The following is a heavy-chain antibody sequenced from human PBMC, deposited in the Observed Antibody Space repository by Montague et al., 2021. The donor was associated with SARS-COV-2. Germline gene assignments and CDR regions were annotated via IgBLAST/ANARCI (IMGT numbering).Heavy chain of an antibody. V-gene: IGHV4-34*01. CDR2: INHSGST. D-gene: IGHD3-22*01. CDR3: AGYYYDSSGYYDY. Sequence: SQTLSLTCAVYGGSFSGYYWSWIRQPPGKGLEWIGEINHSGSTNYNPSLKSRVTISVDTSKNQFSLKLSSVTAADTAVYYCAGYYYDSSGYYDYWGQGTLVTVSS. J-gene: IGHJ4*02. CDR1: GGSFSGYY.